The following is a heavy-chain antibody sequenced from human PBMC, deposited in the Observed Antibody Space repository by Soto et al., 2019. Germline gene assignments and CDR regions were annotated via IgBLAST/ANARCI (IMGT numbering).Heavy chain of an antibody. CDR3: AKEIPEGGWGENDAFDI. Sequence: EVQLVESGGGLVQPGRSLRLSCAASGFTFDDYAMHWVRQAPGKGLEWVSGISWNSGSIGYADSVKGRFTISRDNAKNSLYLQMNSLRAEDTALYYGAKEIPEGGWGENDAFDIWGQGTMVTVSS. CDR2: ISWNSGSI. D-gene: IGHD6-19*01. J-gene: IGHJ3*02. CDR1: GFTFDDYA. V-gene: IGHV3-9*01.